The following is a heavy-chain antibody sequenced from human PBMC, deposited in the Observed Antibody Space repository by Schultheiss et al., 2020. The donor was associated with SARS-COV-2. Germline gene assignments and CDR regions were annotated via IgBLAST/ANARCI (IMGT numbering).Heavy chain of an antibody. CDR2: ISYDGSNK. Sequence: GGSLRLSCAASGFTFSSYSMNWVRQAPGKGLEWVAVISYDGSNKYYADSVKGRFTISRDNSKNTLYLQMNSLILEDTAMYYCAKGHHYYDRSVGWHFDLWGRGTLVTVSS. CDR3: AKGHHYYDRSVGWHFDL. J-gene: IGHJ2*01. V-gene: IGHV3-30*18. CDR1: GFTFSSYS. D-gene: IGHD3-22*01.